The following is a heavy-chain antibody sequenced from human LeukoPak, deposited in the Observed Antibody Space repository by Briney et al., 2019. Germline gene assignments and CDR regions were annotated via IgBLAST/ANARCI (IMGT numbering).Heavy chain of an antibody. CDR3: ARLQYCSGTSCYWFDP. V-gene: IGHV4-30-2*01. CDR1: GGSISSGLYS. D-gene: IGHD2-2*01. J-gene: IGHJ5*02. CDR2: IYHTGST. Sequence: PSQTLSLTCDVSGGSISSGLYSWSWIRQPLGKGLEWIGYIYHTGSTYYNPSLKSRVTISVDTSKNQFSLRLSSVTAADAAVYYCARLQYCSGTSCYWFDPWGQGTLVTVSS.